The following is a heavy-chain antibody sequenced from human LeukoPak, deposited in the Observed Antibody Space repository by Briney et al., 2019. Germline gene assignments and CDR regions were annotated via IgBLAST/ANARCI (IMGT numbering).Heavy chain of an antibody. Sequence: GGSLRLSCAASGFTFSSYAMSWVRQAPGKGLEWVSAISGSGGSTYYADSVKGRFTTSRDNAKNSLYLQMDSLRAEDTAVYYCAGGVCTSTSCSGWYGMDVWGQGTTVIVSS. CDR2: ISGSGGST. D-gene: IGHD2-2*01. CDR1: GFTFSSYA. V-gene: IGHV3-23*01. J-gene: IGHJ6*02. CDR3: AGGVCTSTSCSGWYGMDV.